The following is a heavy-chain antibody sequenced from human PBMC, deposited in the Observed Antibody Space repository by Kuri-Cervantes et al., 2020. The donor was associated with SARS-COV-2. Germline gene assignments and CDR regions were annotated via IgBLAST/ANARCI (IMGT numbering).Heavy chain of an antibody. CDR1: GYTFTSYA. J-gene: IGHJ6*02. V-gene: IGHV1-3*01. CDR3: ARVLTRDIVVVPAASRKYYYYGMDV. CDR2: INAGNGNT. Sequence: ASVKVSCKASGYTFTSYAMHWVRQAPGQRLEWMGWINAGNGNTKCSQKFQGRVTITRDTSASTAYMELSSLRSEDTAVYYCARVLTRDIVVVPAASRKYYYYGMDVWGQGTTVTVSS. D-gene: IGHD2-2*01.